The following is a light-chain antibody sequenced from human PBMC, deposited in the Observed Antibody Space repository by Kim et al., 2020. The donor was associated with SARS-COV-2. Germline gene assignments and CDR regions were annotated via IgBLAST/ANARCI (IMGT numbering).Light chain of an antibody. Sequence: PASISCRSSQSLLQSTGYDYLDWYLQKPGQSPQLLIYLGSYRASGVPDRVSGSGSRTDFTLKISRVEAEDVGVYYCMQALQTPLTFGQGTKVDIK. J-gene: IGKJ1*01. V-gene: IGKV2-28*01. CDR1: QSLLQSTGYDY. CDR2: LGS. CDR3: MQALQTPLT.